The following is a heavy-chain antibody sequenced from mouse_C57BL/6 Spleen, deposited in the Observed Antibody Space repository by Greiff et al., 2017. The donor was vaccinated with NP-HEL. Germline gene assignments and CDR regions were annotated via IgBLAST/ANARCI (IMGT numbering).Heavy chain of an antibody. D-gene: IGHD2-4*01. CDR1: GYTFTSYW. V-gene: IGHV1-64*01. Sequence: QVQLQQPGAELVKPGASVKLSCKASGYTFTSYWMHWVKQRPGQGLEWIGMIHPNSGSTNYNEKFKSKATLTVDKSSSTAYMQLSSLTSEDSAVYYCARWEDYGAWFAYWGQGTLVTVSA. J-gene: IGHJ3*01. CDR2: IHPNSGST. CDR3: ARWEDYGAWFAY.